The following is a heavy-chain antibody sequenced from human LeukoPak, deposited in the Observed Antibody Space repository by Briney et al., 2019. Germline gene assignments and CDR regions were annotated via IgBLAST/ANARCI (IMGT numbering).Heavy chain of an antibody. J-gene: IGHJ5*02. CDR2: INHSGST. CDR1: GGSFSGYY. Sequence: PAETLSLTCAVYGGSFSGYYWSWIRQPPGKGLEGIGEINHSGSTNYNPSLKSRVTISVDTSKNKFSLKLSSVNAADTAVYYCAGGLDVVVPAAIGSWFDPWGQGTLVTVSS. D-gene: IGHD2-2*01. V-gene: IGHV4-34*01. CDR3: AGGLDVVVPAAIGSWFDP.